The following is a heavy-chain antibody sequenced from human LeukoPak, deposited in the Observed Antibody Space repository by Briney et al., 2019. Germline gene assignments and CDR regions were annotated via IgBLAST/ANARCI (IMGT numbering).Heavy chain of an antibody. CDR1: GGTFSSYA. V-gene: IGHV1-69*06. Sequence: GASVKVSCKASGGTFSSYAISWVRQAPGQGLEWMGGIIPIFGTANYAQKFQGRVTITADKSTSTAYMELSSLRSEDTAVYYCASGYYDSSGYSQFAYWGQGTLVTVSS. J-gene: IGHJ4*02. CDR3: ASGYYDSSGYSQFAY. CDR2: IIPIFGTA. D-gene: IGHD3-22*01.